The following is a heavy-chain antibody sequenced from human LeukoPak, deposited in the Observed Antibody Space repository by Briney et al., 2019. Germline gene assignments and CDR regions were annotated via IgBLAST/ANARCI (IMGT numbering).Heavy chain of an antibody. Sequence: PSETLSLTCTVSGGSISSSSYYWGWIRQPPGKGLEWIGSIYYSGSTYYNPSLKSRVTISVDTSKNQFSLKLSSVTAADTAVYYCAREGREATIDYWGQGTLVTVSS. J-gene: IGHJ4*02. CDR2: IYYSGST. V-gene: IGHV4-39*07. D-gene: IGHD1-26*01. CDR1: GGSISSSSYY. CDR3: AREGREATIDY.